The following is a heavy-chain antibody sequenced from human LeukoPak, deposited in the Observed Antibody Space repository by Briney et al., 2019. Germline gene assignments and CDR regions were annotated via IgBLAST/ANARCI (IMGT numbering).Heavy chain of an antibody. V-gene: IGHV4-34*01. J-gene: IGHJ5*02. D-gene: IGHD2-2*01. Sequence: SETLSLTCAVYGGSFSGYYWSWIRQPPGKGLEWIGEINHSGSTNYNPSLKSRVTISVDTSKNQFSLKLSSVTAADTAVYYCARLISGRIVVAPAAIVNWFDPWGQGTLVTVSS. CDR3: ARLISGRIVVAPAAIVNWFDP. CDR2: INHSGST. CDR1: GGSFSGYY.